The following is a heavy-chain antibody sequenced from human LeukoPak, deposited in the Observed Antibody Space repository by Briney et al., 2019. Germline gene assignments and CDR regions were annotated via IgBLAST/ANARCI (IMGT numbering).Heavy chain of an antibody. CDR2: IGDDGRDQ. V-gene: IGHV3-30*02. CDR1: GFTFSGHA. CDR3: ARDLMWGFDY. Sequence: GGSLRLSCTASGFTFSGHAMHWVRQTPGVGLEWLAIIGDDGRDQHYTDSVKGRFTISRDNSKNTLFLQLNSLTPEDTALYLCARDLMWGFDYWGQGTLVTVSS. D-gene: IGHD7-27*01. J-gene: IGHJ4*02.